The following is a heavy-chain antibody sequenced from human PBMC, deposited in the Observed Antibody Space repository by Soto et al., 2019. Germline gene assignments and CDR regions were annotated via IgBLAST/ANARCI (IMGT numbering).Heavy chain of an antibody. CDR1: GYTFTSYY. J-gene: IGHJ4*02. D-gene: IGHD4-17*01. Sequence: QVQLEQSGAEVKKPGASVKVSCKASGYTFTSYYMHWVRQAPGQGLEWMGKINPSGGSTGYAQKFQGRVTMTRDTSTSTVYMELSSLRSEDTAVYYCARLSSMVTSLLDYWGQGTLVTVSS. CDR3: ARLSSMVTSLLDY. V-gene: IGHV1-46*01. CDR2: INPSGGST.